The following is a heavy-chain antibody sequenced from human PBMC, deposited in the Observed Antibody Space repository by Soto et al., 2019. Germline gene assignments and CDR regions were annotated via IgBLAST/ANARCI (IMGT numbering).Heavy chain of an antibody. J-gene: IGHJ4*02. CDR3: ACRYDSSDY. V-gene: IGHV1-69*02. CDR2: IIPNHGIA. CDR1: GDTFSSYA. Sequence: QVQLVQSGAEVKKPGSSVKVSCKASGDTFSSYAISWVRQAPGQGLEWMGRIIPNHGIANYAQKIQGRVTITANKPMSTAYMELSSVNSEGDAVCYCACRYDSSDYWGQGTLVTVSS. D-gene: IGHD3-22*01.